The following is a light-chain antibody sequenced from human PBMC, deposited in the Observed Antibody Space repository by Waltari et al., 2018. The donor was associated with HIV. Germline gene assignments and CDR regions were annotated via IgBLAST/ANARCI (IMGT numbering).Light chain of an antibody. Sequence: QTVVTQEHSLTVSPGGTVTLTCASRPGAVNSGSYPNWFQQKPGQAPRPLIYSTSNNHSPTPARFSGSLLGGKAALTLSCVQPEDEAEYYCLLYYGGAWVFGGGTKLTVL. CDR1: PGAVNSGSY. CDR2: STS. V-gene: IGLV7-43*01. CDR3: LLYYGGAWV. J-gene: IGLJ3*02.